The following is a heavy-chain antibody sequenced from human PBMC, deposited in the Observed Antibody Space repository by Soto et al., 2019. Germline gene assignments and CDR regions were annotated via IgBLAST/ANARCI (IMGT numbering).Heavy chain of an antibody. J-gene: IGHJ4*02. CDR1: GGSISSSGCY. CDR2: IFYSGNT. V-gene: IGHV4-39*01. CDR3: ARQKRQAPADY. Sequence: QLQLQESGPRLVKPSETLSLTCTVSGGSISSSGCYWGWIRQPPGKGLEWIGAIFYSGNTYYNPSLKSRDTISDATSKHRFSLKLTSVTAADTAVYYCARQKRQAPADYWGQGTLATVSS.